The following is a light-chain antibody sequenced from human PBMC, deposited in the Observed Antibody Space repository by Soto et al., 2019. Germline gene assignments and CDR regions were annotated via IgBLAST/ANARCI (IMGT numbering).Light chain of an antibody. CDR2: KAS. CDR3: QHYNSYSEA. V-gene: IGKV1-5*03. J-gene: IGKJ1*01. Sequence: DIQMTQSPSTLSGSVGDRVTITCRASQTISSWVAWYQQQPGKEHKLRIYKASTLKSGVPSRFSGSGSGTEFTLTISSLQPDDFATYYCQHYNSYSEAFGQGTKV. CDR1: QTISSW.